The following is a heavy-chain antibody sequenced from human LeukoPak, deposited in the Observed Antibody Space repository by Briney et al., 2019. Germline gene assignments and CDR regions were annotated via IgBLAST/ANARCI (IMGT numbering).Heavy chain of an antibody. D-gene: IGHD3-22*01. CDR3: ARRGRGSGYGANWFDP. CDR2: INHSGST. J-gene: IGHJ5*02. CDR1: GGSISSSSYY. V-gene: IGHV4-39*07. Sequence: SETLSLTCTVSGGSISSSSYYWGWIRQPPGKGLEWIGEINHSGSTNYNPSLKSRVTISVDTSKNQFSLKLSSVTAADTAVYYCARRGRGSGYGANWFDPWGQGTLVTVSS.